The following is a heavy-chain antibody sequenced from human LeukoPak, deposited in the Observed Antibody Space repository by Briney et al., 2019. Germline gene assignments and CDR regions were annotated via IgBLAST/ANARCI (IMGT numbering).Heavy chain of an antibody. V-gene: IGHV3-13*01. CDR1: GFTFSSYD. CDR3: ARGVGATQSFDY. J-gene: IGHJ4*02. CDR2: IGTAGDT. D-gene: IGHD1-26*01. Sequence: PGGSLRLSCAASGFTFSSYDMHWVRQATGKGLEWVSAIGTAGDTYYPGSVKGRFTISRENAKNSLYLQMNSLRAGDTAVYYCARGVGATQSFDYWGQGTLVTVSS.